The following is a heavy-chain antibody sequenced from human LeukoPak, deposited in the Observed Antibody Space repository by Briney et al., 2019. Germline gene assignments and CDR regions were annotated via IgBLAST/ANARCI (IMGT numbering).Heavy chain of an antibody. D-gene: IGHD3-16*01. V-gene: IGHV4-39*07. CDR2: IYYSGST. J-gene: IGHJ4*02. CDR3: ATYVWARHFDY. Sequence: SSETLSLTCTVSGASISGSSHYFWGWIRQTPGKGLEWIGSIYYSGSTYYNPSLKSRVTISLDTSKNQFSLRLSSVTAADTAVYYCATYVWARHFDYWGQGTLVTVSS. CDR1: GASISGSSHYF.